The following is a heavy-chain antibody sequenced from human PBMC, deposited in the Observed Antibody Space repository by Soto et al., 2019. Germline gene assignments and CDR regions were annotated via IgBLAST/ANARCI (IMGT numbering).Heavy chain of an antibody. Sequence: SETLSLTCTVSGGSISSYYWSWIRQPPGKGLEWIGYIYYSGRNNYNPSLKSRVTLSVDTSKNQFSLRLSSVTAADTAVYYCARPRDCSSTSCYGALDPWGQGTLVTVS. V-gene: IGHV4-59*08. J-gene: IGHJ5*02. D-gene: IGHD2-2*01. CDR3: ARPRDCSSTSCYGALDP. CDR1: GGSISSYY. CDR2: IYYSGRN.